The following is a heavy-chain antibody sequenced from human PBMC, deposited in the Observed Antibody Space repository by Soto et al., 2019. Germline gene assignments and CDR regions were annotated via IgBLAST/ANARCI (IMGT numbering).Heavy chain of an antibody. V-gene: IGHV4-39*01. CDR1: GGSISSSSYY. J-gene: IGHJ4*02. D-gene: IGHD3-9*01. CDR2: IYYSGST. CDR3: ARVVDDILPYYFDY. Sequence: SETLSLTCTVSGGSISSSSYYWGWIRQPPGKGLEWIGSIYYSGSTYYNPSLKSRDTISVDTSKNQFSLKLSSVTAADTAVYYCARVVDDILPYYFDYWGQGTLVTVS.